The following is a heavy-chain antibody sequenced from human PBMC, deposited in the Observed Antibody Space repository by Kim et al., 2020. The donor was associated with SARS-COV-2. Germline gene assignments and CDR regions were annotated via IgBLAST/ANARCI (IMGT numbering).Heavy chain of an antibody. CDR1: GDSITSIFW. V-gene: IGHV4-4*02. CDR3: ARNGAYCVEY. D-gene: IGHD2-8*01. J-gene: IGHJ4*01. CDR2: IYHSGTT. Sequence: SETLSLTCAVSGDSITSIFWWSWVRQPPGKGLEWIGEIYHSGTTNYNPSLKNRVTISVDKSKNQFSLELSSVTAADTAIYYCARNGAYCVEYWGQGTLVT.